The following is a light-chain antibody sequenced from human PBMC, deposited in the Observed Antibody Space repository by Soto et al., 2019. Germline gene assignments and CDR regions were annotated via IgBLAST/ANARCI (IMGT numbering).Light chain of an antibody. CDR1: SSNIGAGYN. CDR3: QSYDSSLSGFVV. V-gene: IGLV1-40*01. Sequence: QSVPTQPPSVSGAPGQRVTISCTGSSSNIGAGYNVHWYQQLPGTAPKLLIYGNNNRPSGVPDRFSGSKSGTSASLAITGLQAEDEADYYCQSYDSSLSGFVVFGGGTKLTVL. CDR2: GNN. J-gene: IGLJ2*01.